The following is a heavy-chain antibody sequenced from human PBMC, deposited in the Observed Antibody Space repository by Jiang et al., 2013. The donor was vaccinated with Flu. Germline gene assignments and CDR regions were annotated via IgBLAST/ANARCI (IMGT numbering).Heavy chain of an antibody. Sequence: SGSGLVKPSETLSLTCTVSGGSISSYYWSWIRQPPGKGLEWIGYIYYSGSTNYNPSLKSRVTISVDTSKNQFSLKLSSVTAADTAVYYCARDPVTTWSSDDYYGMDVWGKGTTVTVSS. CDR1: GGSISSYY. J-gene: IGHJ6*04. V-gene: IGHV4-59*01. CDR3: ARDPVTTWSSDDYYGMDV. CDR2: IYYSGST. D-gene: IGHD4-17*01.